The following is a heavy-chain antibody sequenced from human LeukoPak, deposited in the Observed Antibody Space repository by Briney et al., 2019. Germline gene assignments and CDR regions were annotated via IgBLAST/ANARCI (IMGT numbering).Heavy chain of an antibody. CDR2: ISSSSSTI. Sequence: PGGSLRLSCAASGFTFSSYSMNWVRQAPGKGLEWVSYISSSSSTIYYADSVKGRFTISRDNAKNSLYLQMNSLRAEDTAVYYCARFLQGGSADWSYYYGSGRLDPWGQGTLVTVSS. D-gene: IGHD3-10*01. CDR3: ARFLQGGSADWSYYYGSGRLDP. V-gene: IGHV3-48*04. J-gene: IGHJ5*02. CDR1: GFTFSSYS.